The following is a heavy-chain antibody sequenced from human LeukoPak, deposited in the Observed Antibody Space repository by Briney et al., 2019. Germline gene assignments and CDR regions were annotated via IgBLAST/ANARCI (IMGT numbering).Heavy chain of an antibody. D-gene: IGHD3-3*01. Sequence: GGSLRLSCAASGFTFSSYGMHWVRQAPGKGLEWVAFIRYDGSNKYYADSVKGRFTISRDNSKNTLYLQMNSLRAEDTAVYYCAKDQTLEWLFLGDYWGQGTLVTVSS. CDR1: GFTFSSYG. J-gene: IGHJ4*02. CDR3: AKDQTLEWLFLGDY. V-gene: IGHV3-30*02. CDR2: IRYDGSNK.